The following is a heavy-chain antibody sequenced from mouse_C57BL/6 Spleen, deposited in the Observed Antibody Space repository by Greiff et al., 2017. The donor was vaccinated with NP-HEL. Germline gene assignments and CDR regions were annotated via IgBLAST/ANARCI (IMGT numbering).Heavy chain of an antibody. CDR1: GYTFTSYW. CDR3: ASWGLRSYYFDY. D-gene: IGHD2-4*01. V-gene: IGHV1-61*01. J-gene: IGHJ2*01. Sequence: QVQLQQPGAELVRPGSSVKLSCKASGYTFTSYWMDWVKQRPGQGLEWIGNIYPSDSETHYNQKFKDKATLTVDKSSSTAYMQLSSLTSEDSAVYYCASWGLRSYYFDYWGQGTTLTVSS. CDR2: IYPSDSET.